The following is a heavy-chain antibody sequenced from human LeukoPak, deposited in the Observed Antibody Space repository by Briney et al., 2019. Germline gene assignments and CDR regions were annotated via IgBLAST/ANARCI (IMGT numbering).Heavy chain of an antibody. CDR2: ISSSGSTI. Sequence: GGSLRLSCAASGFTFSSYEMNWVRQAPGKGLEWVSYISSSGSTIHYADSVKGRFTISRDNAKNSLYLQMNSLRAEDTAVYYCARDGTGTIYYGMDVWGQGTTVTVSS. J-gene: IGHJ6*02. CDR3: ARDGTGTIYYGMDV. CDR1: GFTFSSYE. V-gene: IGHV3-48*03. D-gene: IGHD1-7*01.